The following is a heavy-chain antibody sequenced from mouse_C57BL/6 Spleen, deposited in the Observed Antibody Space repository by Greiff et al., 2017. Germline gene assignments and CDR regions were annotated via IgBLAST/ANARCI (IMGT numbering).Heavy chain of an antibody. CDR2: IYPSNGGT. V-gene: IGHV1-53*01. CDR1: GYTFTSYW. J-gene: IGHJ1*03. D-gene: IGHD1-1*01. Sequence: VQLQQPGTELVKPGASVKLSCKASGYTFTSYWMHWVKQRPGQGLEWIGNIYPSNGGTNYNEKFKSKATLTVAKSSSTAYMQLSSLTSEHSAVYYCERGPYYGSSDWYFDVWGTGTTVTVSS. CDR3: ERGPYYGSSDWYFDV.